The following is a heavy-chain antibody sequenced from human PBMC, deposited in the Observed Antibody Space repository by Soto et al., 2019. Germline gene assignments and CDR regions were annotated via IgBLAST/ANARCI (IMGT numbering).Heavy chain of an antibody. CDR2: IKQDGSEK. Sequence: PGGSLRLSCAASGFTFSSYWMSWVRQAPGKGLEWVANIKQDGSEKYYVDSVKGRFTISRDNAKNSLYLQMNSLRAEDTAVYYCARALTMTPLQFDPWGQGTLVTVSS. CDR3: ARALTMTPLQFDP. D-gene: IGHD3-22*01. J-gene: IGHJ5*02. CDR1: GFTFSSYW. V-gene: IGHV3-7*03.